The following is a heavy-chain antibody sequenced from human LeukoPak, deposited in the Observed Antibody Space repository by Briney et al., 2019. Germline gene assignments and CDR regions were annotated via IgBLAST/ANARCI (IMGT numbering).Heavy chain of an antibody. CDR1: GGSISSSSYY. Sequence: SETLSLTCTVSGGSISSSSYYWVWIRQPPGKGLEWIGSIYYSGSTYYNPSLKSRVTISVDTSKNQFSLKLSSVTAADTAVYYCARGSYDFWSGYPLGVWGKGTTVTVSS. V-gene: IGHV4-39*01. CDR2: IYYSGST. CDR3: ARGSYDFWSGYPLGV. D-gene: IGHD3-3*01. J-gene: IGHJ6*04.